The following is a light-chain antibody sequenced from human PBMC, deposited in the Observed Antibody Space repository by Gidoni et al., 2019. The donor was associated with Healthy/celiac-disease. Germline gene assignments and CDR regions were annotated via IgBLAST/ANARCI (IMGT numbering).Light chain of an antibody. V-gene: IGKV1-39*01. CDR2: AAS. Sequence: DIQMTQSPSPLSASVGDRVTITCRASQSISSYLNWYQQKPGKAPNLLIYAASSLQSGVPSRFSGSGSGTDFTLTISSLQTEDLATYFCQQDYNTPRTFGQGTKVEIK. J-gene: IGKJ1*01. CDR1: QSISSY. CDR3: QQDYNTPRT.